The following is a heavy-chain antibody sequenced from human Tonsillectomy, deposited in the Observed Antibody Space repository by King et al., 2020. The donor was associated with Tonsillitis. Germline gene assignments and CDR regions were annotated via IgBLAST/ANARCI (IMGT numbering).Heavy chain of an antibody. Sequence: VQLVESGGGLVKPGGSLRLSCAASGFTFSNAWMSWVRQAPGKGLEWVGRIKSKTDGGTTDYAAPVKGRFTISRDDSKNTLYLQMNSLKTEDTAVYYCTIPWTTTPYYYSYGMDVWGQGTTVTVSS. V-gene: IGHV3-15*01. D-gene: IGHD1-1*01. CDR2: IKSKTDGGTT. CDR3: TIPWTTTPYYYSYGMDV. CDR1: GFTFSNAW. J-gene: IGHJ6*02.